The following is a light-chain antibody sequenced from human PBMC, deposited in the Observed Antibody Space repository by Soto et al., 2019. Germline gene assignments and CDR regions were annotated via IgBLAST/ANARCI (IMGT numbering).Light chain of an antibody. CDR1: QSVSDN. CDR3: QQYNDWPLT. CDR2: GAF. J-gene: IGKJ1*01. Sequence: EILMTQSPVTLSVSPGERVTLSCSASQSVSDNLAWYQQKPGQAPSLLIYGAFTRATGVPARFSGAGSGTEFTLTISSLQPEDFALYYCQQYNDWPLTFGQGTKVEI. V-gene: IGKV3-15*01.